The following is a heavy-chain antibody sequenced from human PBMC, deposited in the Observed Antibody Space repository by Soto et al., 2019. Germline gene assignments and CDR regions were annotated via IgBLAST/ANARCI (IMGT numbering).Heavy chain of an antibody. CDR3: ARAPTYYYDSSGYFFDY. Sequence: ASVKVSCKASGYTFTSYYMHWVRQAPGQGLEWMGIINPSGGSTSYAQKFQGRVTMTRDTSTSTVYMELSSLRSEDTAVYYCARAPTYYYDSSGYFFDYWGQGPLVTVSS. D-gene: IGHD3-22*01. J-gene: IGHJ4*02. CDR1: GYTFTSYY. CDR2: INPSGGST. V-gene: IGHV1-46*01.